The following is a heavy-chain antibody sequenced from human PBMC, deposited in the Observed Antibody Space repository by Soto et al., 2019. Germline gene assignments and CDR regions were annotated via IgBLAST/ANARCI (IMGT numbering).Heavy chain of an antibody. CDR1: GYTFSNYP. CDR2: INPDKGDT. D-gene: IGHD2-15*01. Sequence: ASVKVSCKAFGYTFSNYPIHWVRQAPGQRLEWLGWINPDKGDTKYSQTFQGRVTITRDTSARTAYVELCSLTSEDTAVYYCARDSGIVALYALDVWGQGTTVTV. V-gene: IGHV1-3*01. CDR3: ARDSGIVALYALDV. J-gene: IGHJ6*02.